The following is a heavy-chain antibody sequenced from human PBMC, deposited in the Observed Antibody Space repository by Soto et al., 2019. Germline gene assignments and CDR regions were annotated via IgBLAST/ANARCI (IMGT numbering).Heavy chain of an antibody. V-gene: IGHV5-51*01. CDR2: IYPGDSDT. CDR3: ARRIGREYCSSTSCYANYYYYYMDV. D-gene: IGHD2-2*01. J-gene: IGHJ6*03. CDR1: GYSFTSYW. Sequence: PGESLKISCKGSGYSFTSYWIGWVRQMPGKGPEWMGIIYPGDSDTRYSPSFQGQVTISADKSISTAYLQWSSLKASDTAMYYCARRIGREYCSSTSCYANYYYYYMDVWGKGTTVTVS.